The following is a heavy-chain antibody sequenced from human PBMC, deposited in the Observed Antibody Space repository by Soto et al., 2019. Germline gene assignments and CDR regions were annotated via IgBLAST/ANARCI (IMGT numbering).Heavy chain of an antibody. V-gene: IGHV4-59*01. D-gene: IGHD6-25*01. J-gene: IGHJ3*02. CDR3: ARETGRLKPAFDI. Sequence: SETLSLTCTVSGGSISSYYWSWIRQPPGKGLEWIGYIYYSGSTNYNPSLKSRVTISVDTSKNQFSLNLSSVTAADTAVYYCARETGRLKPAFDIWGQGTMVPVS. CDR2: IYYSGST. CDR1: GGSISSYY.